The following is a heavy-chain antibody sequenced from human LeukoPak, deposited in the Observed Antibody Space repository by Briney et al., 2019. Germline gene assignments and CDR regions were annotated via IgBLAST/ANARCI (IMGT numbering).Heavy chain of an antibody. CDR3: ARDVPYSGRGAYDI. V-gene: IGHV3-7*01. CDR1: GFTVSSNY. CDR2: IKQDGSEK. D-gene: IGHD1-26*01. Sequence: GGSLRLSCAASGFTVSSNYMNWVRQAPGKGLEFVAKIKQDGSEKDYADSVKGRFTISRDNAKNSVFLQLNSLRAEDTAVYYCARDVPYSGRGAYDIWGQGTMVTVSS. J-gene: IGHJ3*02.